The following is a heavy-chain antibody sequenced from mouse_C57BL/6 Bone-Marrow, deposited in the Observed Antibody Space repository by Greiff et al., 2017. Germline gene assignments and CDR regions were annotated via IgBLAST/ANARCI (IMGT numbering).Heavy chain of an antibody. D-gene: IGHD4-1*01. CDR3: TLGYAMDY. V-gene: IGHV14-4*01. CDR2: SDPENGDT. J-gene: IGHJ4*01. CDR1: GFKIKDDY. Sequence: EVQLVESGAELVRPGASVKLSCTASGFKIKDDYMHWVKQRPEQGLEWIGWSDPENGDTEYAWKFQGKATYTADTSSNTAYLQRSSLTSEDTAVYYCTLGYAMDYWGQGTSVTVSS.